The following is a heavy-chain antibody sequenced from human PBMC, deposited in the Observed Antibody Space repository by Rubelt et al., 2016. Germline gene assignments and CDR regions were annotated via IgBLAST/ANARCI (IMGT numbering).Heavy chain of an antibody. V-gene: IGHV1-46*01. CDR3: ARTKTVEMATIPLAY. Sequence: QVQLVQSGAEVKKPGASVKVSCKASGYTFTSYYMHWVRQAPGQGLEWMGIINPSGGSTSYGQNFQGGVTMTRDTSTSTVYMELSSLRSEDTAVYYCARTKTVEMATIPLAYWGQGTLVTVSS. D-gene: IGHD5-24*01. CDR2: INPSGGST. J-gene: IGHJ4*02. CDR1: GYTFTSYY.